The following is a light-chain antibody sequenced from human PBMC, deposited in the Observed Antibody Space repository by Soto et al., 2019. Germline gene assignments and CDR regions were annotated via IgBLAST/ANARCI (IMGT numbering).Light chain of an antibody. Sequence: QSALTQPASVSGSPGQSITISCTGTSSDVGRYNYVAWYQQHPGKAPRLMIYDVTNRPSGVSYRFSGSKSANTAYLTISALQAEDEADYYCSSYTVAFTYVFGTGTKPTVL. CDR1: SSDVGRYNY. J-gene: IGLJ1*01. CDR3: SSYTVAFTYV. V-gene: IGLV2-14*03. CDR2: DVT.